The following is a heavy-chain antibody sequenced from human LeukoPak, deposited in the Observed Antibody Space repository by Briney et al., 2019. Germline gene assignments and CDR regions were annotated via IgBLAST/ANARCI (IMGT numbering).Heavy chain of an antibody. CDR3: AKESGKRSYGAYFDY. Sequence: GGSLRLSCAASGVPLSNYGMQWVRQAPAKGLEWVAVISYDGSAKYYSDSVKGRFTISRDNSQNTLYLQMNSLRAEVTAIYYCAKESGKRSYGAYFDYWGQGTLVTVSS. J-gene: IGHJ4*02. CDR1: GVPLSNYG. CDR2: ISYDGSAK. D-gene: IGHD4-17*01. V-gene: IGHV3-30*18.